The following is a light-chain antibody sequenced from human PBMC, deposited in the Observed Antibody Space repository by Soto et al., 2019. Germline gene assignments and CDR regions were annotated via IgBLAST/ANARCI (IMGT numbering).Light chain of an antibody. CDR2: DAS. J-gene: IGKJ1*01. CDR1: QSVSSY. CDR3: QQRSNWPPEGT. Sequence: EIVMTQSPDTLSVSPGERATLSCRASQSVSSYLAWYQQKPGQAPRLLIYDASNRATGIPARFSGSGSGTAFTLTISSLEPEDFAVYYCQQRSNWPPEGTFGQGTKVEI. V-gene: IGKV3-11*01.